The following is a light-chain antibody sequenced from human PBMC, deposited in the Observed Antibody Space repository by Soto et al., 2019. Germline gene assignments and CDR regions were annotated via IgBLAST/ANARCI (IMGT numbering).Light chain of an antibody. CDR3: QQFNTAPLT. V-gene: IGKV1-27*01. Sequence: DIQMTQSPSSLSASVGDRVTITCRASQDISVYLAWYQQKPGKVPKLLISSASTLQSGVPSRFSGSGSGTDFTLTISSLQPEDVATYYCQQFNTAPLTFGQGTRLEMK. CDR1: QDISVY. CDR2: SAS. J-gene: IGKJ5*01.